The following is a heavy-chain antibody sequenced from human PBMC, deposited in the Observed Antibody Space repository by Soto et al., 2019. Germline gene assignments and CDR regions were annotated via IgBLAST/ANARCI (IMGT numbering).Heavy chain of an antibody. V-gene: IGHV1-3*01. CDR2: INAGNGNT. D-gene: IGHD2-8*01. J-gene: IGHJ4*02. Sequence: VASVKVSCKASGYPFTSYDMHWVRQAPGQRLAWMGWINAGNGNTKYSQKFQGRVTITRDTSASTAYMELSSLRSEDTAVYYCARASGSRMLDSWGQGTLVTVSS. CDR3: ARASGSRMLDS. CDR1: GYPFTSYD.